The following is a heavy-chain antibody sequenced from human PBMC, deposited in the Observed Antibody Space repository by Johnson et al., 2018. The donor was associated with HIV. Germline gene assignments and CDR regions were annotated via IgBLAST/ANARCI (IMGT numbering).Heavy chain of an antibody. V-gene: IGHV3-11*01. Sequence: QMLLVESGGGMVKPGGSLRLSCAASRFTFSDYYMSWIRQTPGKGLEWVSYISSSGGTIYYADSVKGRFTISRDNAKNVLYLHMNSLSVEDTAVYYCARVKIAFDMWGQGTMVTVSS. CDR2: ISSSGGTI. CDR3: ARVKIAFDM. J-gene: IGHJ3*02. CDR1: RFTFSDYY.